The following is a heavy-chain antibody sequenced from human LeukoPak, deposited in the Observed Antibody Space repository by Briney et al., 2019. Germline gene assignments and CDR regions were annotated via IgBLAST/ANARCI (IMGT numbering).Heavy chain of an antibody. Sequence: PSETLSLTCTVSGGPITSYYWSWIRQPPGKGLEWIGYVFHSGSTKYSPSLESRVTISMSTSKRQFSLKLTSVTAADTAIYYCAGGYCSGGDCYPQGQWFDPWGQGTLVTVSS. CDR2: VFHSGST. CDR3: AGGYCSGGDCYPQGQWFDP. V-gene: IGHV4-59*01. D-gene: IGHD2-15*01. CDR1: GGPITSYY. J-gene: IGHJ5*02.